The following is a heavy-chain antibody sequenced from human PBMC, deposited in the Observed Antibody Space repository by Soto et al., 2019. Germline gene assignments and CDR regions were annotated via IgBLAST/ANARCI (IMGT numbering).Heavy chain of an antibody. CDR1: GFTFSSYW. V-gene: IGHV3-74*01. Sequence: GGSLRLSCAASGFTFSSYWMHWVRQTPGKGLVWVSRINSDGSSTYYADSVTGRFTISRDNAKNTLYLQMNSLRVEDTAVYYCARGGLYFDSWGQGTLVTVSS. CDR2: INSDGSST. J-gene: IGHJ4*02. CDR3: ARGGLYFDS.